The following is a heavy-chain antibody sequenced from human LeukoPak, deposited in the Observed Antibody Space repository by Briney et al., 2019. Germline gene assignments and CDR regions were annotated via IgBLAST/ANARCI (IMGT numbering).Heavy chain of an antibody. CDR3: ARSGYYDSSGYNDY. V-gene: IGHV3-30*02. CDR1: GFTFSSYG. D-gene: IGHD3-22*01. Sequence: GSLRLSCAASGFTFSSYGMHWVRQAPGKGLEWVAFIRYDGSNKYYADSVKGRFTISRDNSKNTLYLQMNSLRAEDTAVYYCARSGYYDSSGYNDYWGQGTLVTVSS. CDR2: IRYDGSNK. J-gene: IGHJ4*02.